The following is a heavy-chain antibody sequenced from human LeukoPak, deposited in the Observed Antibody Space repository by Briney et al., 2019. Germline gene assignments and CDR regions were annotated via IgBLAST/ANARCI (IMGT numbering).Heavy chain of an antibody. Sequence: GGSLRLSCVGSGFTFSTYWMSWVRQAPGKGLEWVANIMQDGSEKNYVDSVKGRFTISRDNARNSLYLQMRSLGAEDTAVYYCAREVYSSSRPADAFDVWGQGTVVTVSS. V-gene: IGHV3-7*01. J-gene: IGHJ3*01. D-gene: IGHD6-13*01. CDR3: AREVYSSSRPADAFDV. CDR2: IMQDGSEK. CDR1: GFTFSTYW.